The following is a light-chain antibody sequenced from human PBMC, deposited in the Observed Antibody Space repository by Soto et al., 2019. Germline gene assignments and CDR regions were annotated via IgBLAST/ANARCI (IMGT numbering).Light chain of an antibody. Sequence: DIQMTQSPSSLSASVGDRVTITCRAGQSISSNLNWYQQKPGKAPKLLIYAASSLQSGVPSRFSGSGSGTDFTLTISSLQPEDFATYYCQQSYSTSITFGQGTRLEIK. J-gene: IGKJ5*01. CDR2: AAS. V-gene: IGKV1-39*01. CDR3: QQSYSTSIT. CDR1: QSISSN.